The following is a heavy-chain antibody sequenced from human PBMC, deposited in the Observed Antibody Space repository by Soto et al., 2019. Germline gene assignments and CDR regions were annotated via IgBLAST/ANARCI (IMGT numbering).Heavy chain of an antibody. V-gene: IGHV5-51*01. CDR3: ARSRTSGWNYDAFYI. CDR2: IYPGDSDT. Sequence: GESLKISCKGSGYSFTSYLIGWVRQMPGKGLEWMGIIYPGDSDTRYSPSFQGQVTISADKSISTAYLQWSSLKASDTAMYYCARSRTSGWNYDAFYIWGQGTMVTVSS. D-gene: IGHD6-19*01. CDR1: GYSFTSYL. J-gene: IGHJ3*02.